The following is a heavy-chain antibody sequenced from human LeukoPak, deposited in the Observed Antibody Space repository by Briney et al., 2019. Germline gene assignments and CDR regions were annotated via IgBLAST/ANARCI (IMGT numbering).Heavy chain of an antibody. D-gene: IGHD3-10*02. CDR3: AELGITMIGGV. CDR2: INSEGRST. J-gene: IGHJ6*04. CDR1: GFTFSSYW. Sequence: GGSLRLSCAASGFTFSSYWMHWVRQAPGKGLVWVSRINSEGRSTSYADSVKGRFTISRDNAKNTLYLQMNSLRAEDTAVYYCAELGITMIGGVWGKGTTVTISS. V-gene: IGHV3-74*01.